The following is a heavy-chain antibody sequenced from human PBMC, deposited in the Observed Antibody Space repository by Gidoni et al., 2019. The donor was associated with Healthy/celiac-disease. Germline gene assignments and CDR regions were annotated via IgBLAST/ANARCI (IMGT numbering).Heavy chain of an antibody. CDR2: IYYSGST. Sequence: QLQLQESGPGLVKPSETLSLTCTVPGCSIRSSSYYWGWIRQPPGKGLEWIGSIYYSGSTYYNPSLKSRVTISVDTSKNQFSLKLSSVTAADTAVYYCARQRGITMVQGNDYWGPGNPGHRLL. D-gene: IGHD3-10*01. J-gene: IGHJ4*02. CDR1: GCSIRSSSYY. CDR3: ARQRGITMVQGNDY. V-gene: IGHV4-39*01.